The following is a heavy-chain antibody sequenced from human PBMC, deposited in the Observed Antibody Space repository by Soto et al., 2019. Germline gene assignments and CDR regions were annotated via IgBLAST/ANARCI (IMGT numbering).Heavy chain of an antibody. CDR1: GDTLSELS. CDR3: AAPYNTGFQAYDF. V-gene: IGHV1-24*01. Sequence: ASVKVSCKVSGDTLSELSMYWVRQAPGKGLEWMGGFDPEDGETVYAQKFQGRVSMTDDTSTDTAYMELSSLRFEDTAVYYCAAPYNTGFQAYDFWGQGTLVTVSS. J-gene: IGHJ4*02. D-gene: IGHD3-3*01. CDR2: FDPEDGET.